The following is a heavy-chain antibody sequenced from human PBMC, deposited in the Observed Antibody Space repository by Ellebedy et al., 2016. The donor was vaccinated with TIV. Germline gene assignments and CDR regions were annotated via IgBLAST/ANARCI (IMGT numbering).Heavy chain of an antibody. CDR1: GFTFSSYA. CDR3: ARRKREGDYDYFGFDH. D-gene: IGHD5-12*01. J-gene: IGHJ4*02. V-gene: IGHV3-74*03. Sequence: GESRKISCAASGFTFSSYAMSWVRQAPGKGLEWVSGINGDGTTTTYADSVKGRFTISRDNAKNTLYLQMNSLRVEDTAVYFCARRKREGDYDYFGFDHWGQGTLVTVSS. CDR2: INGDGTTT.